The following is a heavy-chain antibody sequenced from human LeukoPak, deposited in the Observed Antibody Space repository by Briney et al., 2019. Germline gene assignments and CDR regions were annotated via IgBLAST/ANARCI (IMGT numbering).Heavy chain of an antibody. CDR3: ARGPVQWREHHYYYMDV. Sequence: PSETLSLTCTVSGGSISSYYWSWIRQPAGKGLEWIGRIYTSGSTNYNPSLKIRVTMSVDTSKNQFSLKLSSVTAADTAVYYCARGPVQWREHHYYYMDVWGKGTTVTVSS. V-gene: IGHV4-4*07. CDR1: GGSISSYY. D-gene: IGHD6-19*01. J-gene: IGHJ6*03. CDR2: IYTSGST.